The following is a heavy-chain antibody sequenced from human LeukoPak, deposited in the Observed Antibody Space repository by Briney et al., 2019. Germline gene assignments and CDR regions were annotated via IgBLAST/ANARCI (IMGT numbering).Heavy chain of an antibody. D-gene: IGHD2-2*01. CDR3: ASSLPVALYYFDY. J-gene: IGHJ4*02. V-gene: IGHV3-23*01. CDR1: GFTFSSYA. Sequence: TGGSLRLSCAASGFTFSSYAMSWVRQAPGKGLEWVSGISGSGGGSTYYADSVKGRFTISRDNSKNTLYLQMNSLRAEDTAVYYCASSLPVALYYFDYWGQGTLATVSS. CDR2: ISGSGGGST.